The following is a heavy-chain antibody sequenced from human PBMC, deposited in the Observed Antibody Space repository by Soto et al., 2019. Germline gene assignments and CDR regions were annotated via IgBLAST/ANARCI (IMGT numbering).Heavy chain of an antibody. Sequence: QVQLVQSGAEVKKPGASVKVSCKASGYTFTSYGINWVRQAPGQGLEWMGWISGYNDNTNYARRLQGRVSMTTVTATSTAYMELRSLRSDDTAVYYCARNVTRIADSYYGMDVWGQGTTVTVSS. V-gene: IGHV1-18*04. CDR3: ARNVTRIADSYYGMDV. CDR1: GYTFTSYG. D-gene: IGHD2-15*01. CDR2: ISGYNDNT. J-gene: IGHJ6*02.